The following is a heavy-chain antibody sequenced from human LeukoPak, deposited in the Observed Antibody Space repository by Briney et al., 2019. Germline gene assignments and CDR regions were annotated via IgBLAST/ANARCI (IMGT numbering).Heavy chain of an antibody. CDR3: ARARLTDYVWGRRTFDI. J-gene: IGHJ3*02. CDR1: GFIFSSYA. CDR2: ISYDGGEK. V-gene: IGHV3-30*04. D-gene: IGHD3-16*01. Sequence: GGSLKLSCAASGFIFSSYAIHWVRQAPGKGLEWVAVISYDGGEKYYADSVKGRFTISRDNAKKSLYLQMNSLRAEDTAVYYCARARLTDYVWGRRTFDIWGQGTMVTISS.